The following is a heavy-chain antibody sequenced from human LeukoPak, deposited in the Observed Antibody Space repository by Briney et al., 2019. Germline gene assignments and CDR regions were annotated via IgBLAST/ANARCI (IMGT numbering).Heavy chain of an antibody. CDR1: GYTFTSYY. J-gene: IGHJ3*02. CDR3: AWWRGGDSQWNAFDI. D-gene: IGHD2-21*02. V-gene: IGHV1-46*03. Sequence: GASVKVSCKASGYTFTSYYMHWVRQAPGQGLEWMGIINPSGGSTSYAHKFQGRVTMTRDTSTSTVYMELSSLRSEDTAVYYCAWWRGGDSQWNAFDIWGQGTMVTVSS. CDR2: INPSGGST.